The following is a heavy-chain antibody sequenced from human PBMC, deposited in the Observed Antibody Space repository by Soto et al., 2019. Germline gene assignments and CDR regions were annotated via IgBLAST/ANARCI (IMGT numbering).Heavy chain of an antibody. Sequence: SETLSLTCAVSGYPITNGYFLVLIRNPPGKVLEWIGSIYHDGTTNYNPSLKSRVIISVDTSKNQFSLELRSLTAADTAVYSCVRDTSLSLQLGFDIWGQGTMVTVSS. D-gene: IGHD3-16*01. CDR1: GYPITNGYF. J-gene: IGHJ3*02. CDR3: VRDTSLSLQLGFDI. V-gene: IGHV4-38-2*02. CDR2: IYHDGTT.